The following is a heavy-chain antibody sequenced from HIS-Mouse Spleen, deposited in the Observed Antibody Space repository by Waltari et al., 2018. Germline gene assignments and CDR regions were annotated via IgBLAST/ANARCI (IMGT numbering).Heavy chain of an antibody. CDR2: RYYSGST. D-gene: IGHD6-19*01. Sequence: QVQLQESGPGLVKPSETLSLTCTVSGGSVGRGSYYWRWIRQPPGKGLEWIGYRYYSGSTNYTPSLKSRVTISVDTSKNQFSLKLSSVTAADTAVYYCASRSYSSGWYKAFDIWGQGTMVTVSS. CDR1: GGSVGRGSYY. CDR3: ASRSYSSGWYKAFDI. J-gene: IGHJ3*02. V-gene: IGHV4-61*01.